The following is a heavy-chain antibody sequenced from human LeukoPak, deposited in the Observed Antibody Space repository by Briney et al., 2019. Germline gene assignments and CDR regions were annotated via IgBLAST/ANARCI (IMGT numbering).Heavy chain of an antibody. V-gene: IGHV3-23*01. J-gene: IGHJ3*02. D-gene: IGHD4-17*01. CDR2: ISGSGSAT. CDR3: AKDQYGEAFDI. Sequence: GGSLRLSCAASGFTFRSDAMNWVRQAPGKGLELVSAISGSGSATYYADSVKGRFTISRDNSKNTLYLQMNSLRAEDTAVYYCAKDQYGEAFDIWGPGTMVTVSS. CDR1: GFTFRSDA.